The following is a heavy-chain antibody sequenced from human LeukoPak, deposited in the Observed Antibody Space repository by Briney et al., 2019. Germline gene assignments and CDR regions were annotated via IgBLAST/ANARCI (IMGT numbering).Heavy chain of an antibody. CDR2: IYPNSGGT. V-gene: IGHV1-2*02. J-gene: IGHJ4*02. D-gene: IGHD3-22*01. CDR3: ARVKGEYYYDSSYFDY. Sequence: ASVKVSCKASGYTFTGYYMHWVRQAPGQGLEWMGWIYPNSGGTNYAQKFQGRVTMTSDTSISTAYMELRSLRSDDTAVYYCARVKGEYYYDSSYFDYWGQGTLVTVSS. CDR1: GYTFTGYY.